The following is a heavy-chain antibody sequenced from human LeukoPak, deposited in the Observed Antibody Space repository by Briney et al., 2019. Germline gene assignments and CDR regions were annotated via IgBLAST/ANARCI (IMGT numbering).Heavy chain of an antibody. CDR2: ISAYNGNT. Sequence: ASVKVSCKASGYTLTSYGISWVRQAPGQGLEWMGWISAYNGNTNYAQKLQGRVTMTTDTSTSTAYMELRSLRSDDTAVYYCARVVGATRGDNYFDYWGQGTLVTVSS. J-gene: IGHJ4*02. CDR3: ARVVGATRGDNYFDY. V-gene: IGHV1-18*01. CDR1: GYTLTSYG. D-gene: IGHD1-26*01.